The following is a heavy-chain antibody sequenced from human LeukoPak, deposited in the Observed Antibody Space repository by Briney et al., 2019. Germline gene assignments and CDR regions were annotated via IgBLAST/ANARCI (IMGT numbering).Heavy chain of an antibody. CDR2: INHSGST. J-gene: IGHJ5*02. V-gene: IGHV4-34*01. CDR3: ARGRMVRGVITPRSFDP. CDR1: GGSFSGYY. D-gene: IGHD3-10*01. Sequence: PSETLSLTCAVYGGSFSGYYWSWIRQPPGKGLEWIGEINHSGSTNYNPSLKSRVTISVDTSKNQFSLKLSSVTAADTAVYYCARGRMVRGVITPRSFDPWGQGTLVTVSS.